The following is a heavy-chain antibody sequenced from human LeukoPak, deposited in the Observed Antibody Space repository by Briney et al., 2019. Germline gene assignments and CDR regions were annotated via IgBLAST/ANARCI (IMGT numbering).Heavy chain of an antibody. CDR3: ARDAADLAVAFDY. J-gene: IGHJ4*02. CDR1: GFTFSSYA. Sequence: PGGSLRLSCAASGFTFSSYAMNWVRQAPGKGLEWVSSISSGSSYISYADSMKGRFTISRDNAKNSLYLQMNSLRAEDTAVYYCARDAADLAVAFDYWGQGTLVTVSS. CDR2: ISSGSSYI. V-gene: IGHV3-21*01. D-gene: IGHD6-19*01.